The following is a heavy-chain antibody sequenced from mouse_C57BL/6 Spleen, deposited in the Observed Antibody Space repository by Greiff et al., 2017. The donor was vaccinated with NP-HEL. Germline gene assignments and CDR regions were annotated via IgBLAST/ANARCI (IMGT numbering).Heavy chain of an antibody. V-gene: IGHV3-6*01. D-gene: IGHD1-1*01. CDR3: ARDDYGSSFDY. Sequence: VQLKESEPGLVKPSQSLSLTCSVTGYSITSGYYWNWIRQFPGNKLEWMGYISYDGSNNYNPSLKNRISITRDTSKNQFFLKLNSVTTEDTATYYCARDDYGSSFDYWGQGTTLTVSS. J-gene: IGHJ2*01. CDR1: GYSITSGYY. CDR2: ISYDGSN.